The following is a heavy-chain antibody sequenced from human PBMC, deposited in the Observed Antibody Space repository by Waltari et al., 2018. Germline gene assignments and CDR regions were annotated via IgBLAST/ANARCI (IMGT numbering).Heavy chain of an antibody. D-gene: IGHD2-2*01. V-gene: IGHV3-7*01. Sequence: EVQLVESGGGLVQPGGSLRLSCAASGFTFSSYWMSWVRQAPGKGLEWVANIKQDGSEKCYVDSVKGRFTSSRDNSKNTLYLQMNSLRAEDTAVYYCAKVVKYPDAFDIWGQGTMVTVSS. CDR3: AKVVKYPDAFDI. CDR2: IKQDGSEK. J-gene: IGHJ3*02. CDR1: GFTFSSYW.